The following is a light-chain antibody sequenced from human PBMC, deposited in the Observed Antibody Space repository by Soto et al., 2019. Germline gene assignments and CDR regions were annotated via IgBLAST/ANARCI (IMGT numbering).Light chain of an antibody. Sequence: DIPMTQSPSTLSASIGDRVAITCRASQSIDGRLAWFQQKPGKAPKLLICKASSLESGVPSRFSGSGSGTDFTLTISSLQPDDFATYYCQQYKNYPLTFGGGTKVEIK. CDR3: QQYKNYPLT. J-gene: IGKJ4*01. CDR1: QSIDGR. CDR2: KAS. V-gene: IGKV1-5*03.